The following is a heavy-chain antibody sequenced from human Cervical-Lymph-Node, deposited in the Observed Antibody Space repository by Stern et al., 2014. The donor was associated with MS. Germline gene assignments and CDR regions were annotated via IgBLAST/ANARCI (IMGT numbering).Heavy chain of an antibody. CDR1: GGSISSYY. D-gene: IGHD1-1*01. CDR2: IYYSGST. V-gene: IGHV4-59*01. CDR3: ARDTTEGYGMDV. J-gene: IGHJ6*02. Sequence: MQLVESGPGLVKPSETLSLTCTVSGGSISSYYWSWIRQPPGKGLEWIGYIYYSGSTNYNPSLKSRVTISVDTSKNQFSLKLSSVTAADTAVYYCARDTTEGYGMDVWGQGTTVTVSS.